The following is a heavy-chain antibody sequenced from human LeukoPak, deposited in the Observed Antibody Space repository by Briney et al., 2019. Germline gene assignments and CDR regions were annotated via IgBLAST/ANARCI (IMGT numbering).Heavy chain of an antibody. CDR3: AREARVGGALQY. CDR1: GFIFSDYW. Sequence: GGSLRLSCAASGFIFSDYWMHWVRQAPGKGLVWDSRINTDGGFTRYADSVQGRFIISRDTAKNTLFLQMNSLRAEDTAVYYCAREARVGGALQYWGQGILVTVSS. J-gene: IGHJ1*01. D-gene: IGHD1-26*01. CDR2: INTDGGFT. V-gene: IGHV3-74*01.